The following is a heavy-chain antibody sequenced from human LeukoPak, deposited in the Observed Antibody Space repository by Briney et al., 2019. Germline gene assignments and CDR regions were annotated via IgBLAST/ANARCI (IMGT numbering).Heavy chain of an antibody. Sequence: SETLSLTCTVSGYSISSGYYWGWIRQPPGKGLEWIGEINHSGSTNYNPSLKSRVTISVDTSKNQFSLKLSSVTAADTAVYYCARRKWLRSYYFDYWGQGTLVTVSS. V-gene: IGHV4-38-2*02. D-gene: IGHD5-12*01. CDR1: GYSISSGYY. CDR3: ARRKWLRSYYFDY. CDR2: INHSGST. J-gene: IGHJ4*02.